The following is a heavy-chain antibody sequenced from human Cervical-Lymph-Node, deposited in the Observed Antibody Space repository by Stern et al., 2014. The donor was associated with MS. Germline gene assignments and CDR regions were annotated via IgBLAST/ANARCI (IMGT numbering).Heavy chain of an antibody. CDR1: GFDFTDHW. CDR3: ARRPYVWGSYCYYFDS. V-gene: IGHV5-51*03. CDR2: IYPGDSSV. Sequence: EVQLVESGAELKKPGESLKISCKVSGFDFTDHWIGWVRQMPGKGLEWMGIIYPGDSSVQYSPSFQGRVTISADTSITTAFLQWTSLRASDTAVYYCARRPYVWGSYCYYFDSWGQGTLVTVSS. D-gene: IGHD3-16*02. J-gene: IGHJ4*02.